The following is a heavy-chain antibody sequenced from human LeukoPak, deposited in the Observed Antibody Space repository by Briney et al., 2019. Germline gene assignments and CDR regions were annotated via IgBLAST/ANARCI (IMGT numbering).Heavy chain of an antibody. CDR1: GFTFSSYW. CDR2: ISYDGSNK. Sequence: GGSLRLSCAASGFTFSSYWMSWVRQAPGKGLEWVAVISYDGSNKYYADSVKGRFTISRDNSKNTLYLQMNSLRAEDTAVYYCARVRYSGYEEGGWPPGFDYWGQGTLVTVSS. V-gene: IGHV3-30*03. J-gene: IGHJ4*02. D-gene: IGHD5-12*01. CDR3: ARVRYSGYEEGGWPPGFDY.